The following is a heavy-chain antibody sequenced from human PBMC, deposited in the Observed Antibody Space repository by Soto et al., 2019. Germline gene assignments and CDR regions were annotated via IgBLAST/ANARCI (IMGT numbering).Heavy chain of an antibody. Sequence: EVQLVESGGGLVQPGGSLRLSCAASGFTFSSHWMHWVRQAPGKGLVWVSRINGDGSSTSYADSVKGRFTISRDNAKNLLLPEGDRFGTDDTAVYYCAGSPGLSRISGTTLGAWGQGTLVTVSS. J-gene: IGHJ5*01. CDR2: INGDGSST. D-gene: IGHD1-7*01. CDR1: GFTFSSHW. CDR3: AGSPGLSRISGTTLGA. V-gene: IGHV3-74*01.